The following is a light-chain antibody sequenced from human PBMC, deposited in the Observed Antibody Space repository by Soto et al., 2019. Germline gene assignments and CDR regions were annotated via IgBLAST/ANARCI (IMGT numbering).Light chain of an antibody. CDR3: QVRSNRPLP. J-gene: IGKJ5*01. CDR2: DAS. CDR1: QSVSSY. Sequence: EFVLTQSPATLSLSPGGRXTXXXXASQSVSSYLAWYQQKPGQAPRLLIYDASNRATGIPARFSGTGSGTDFTLTINNLEPEDFAVYYCQVRSNRPLPFGQGTRLEIK. V-gene: IGKV3-11*01.